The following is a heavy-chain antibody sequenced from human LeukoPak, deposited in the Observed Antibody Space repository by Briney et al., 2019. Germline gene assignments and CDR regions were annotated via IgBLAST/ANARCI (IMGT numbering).Heavy chain of an antibody. J-gene: IGHJ4*02. CDR1: GITLSNYG. Sequence: GGSLRLSCAVSGITLSNYGMSWVRQAPGKGLEWVAGISDSCGRTNYADSVKGRFTISRDNPKNTLYLQMNSLRAEDTAVYFCAKRGVVIRVILVGFHKEAYYFDSWGQGALVTVSS. D-gene: IGHD3-22*01. V-gene: IGHV3-23*01. CDR3: AKRGVVIRVILVGFHKEAYYFDS. CDR2: ISDSCGRT.